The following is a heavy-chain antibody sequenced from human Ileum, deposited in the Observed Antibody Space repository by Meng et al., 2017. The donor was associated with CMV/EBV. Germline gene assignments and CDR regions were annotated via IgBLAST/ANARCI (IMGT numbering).Heavy chain of an antibody. J-gene: IGHJ5*02. CDR3: ARGKNPEWLLRRDFRWFDP. Sequence: ISSSGHYWGWIRQTPGKGLEWIASMYFGGTTSNNPSLKSRVTISLDTSKNQFSLRLTSVTAADTAVYYCARGKNPEWLLRRDFRWFDPWGQGTLVTVSS. D-gene: IGHD3-3*01. CDR2: MYFGGTT. V-gene: IGHV4-39*07. CDR1: ISSSGHY.